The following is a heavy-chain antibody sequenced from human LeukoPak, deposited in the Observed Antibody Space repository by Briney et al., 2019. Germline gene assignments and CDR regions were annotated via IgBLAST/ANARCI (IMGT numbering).Heavy chain of an antibody. CDR1: GFTFSSYW. Sequence: GGSLRLSCAASGFTFSSYWMSWVRQAPGKGLEWVSSISSTGDITYFADSVKGRFTISRDNSKNTLYLQMNSLRAEDTAVYYCAKYRIVVVTAMPGAFDIWGQGTMVTVSS. D-gene: IGHD2-21*02. CDR3: AKYRIVVVTAMPGAFDI. V-gene: IGHV3-23*01. J-gene: IGHJ3*02. CDR2: ISSTGDIT.